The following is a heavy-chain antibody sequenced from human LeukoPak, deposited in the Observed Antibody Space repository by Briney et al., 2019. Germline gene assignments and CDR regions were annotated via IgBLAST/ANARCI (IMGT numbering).Heavy chain of an antibody. CDR3: ARGVTTRY. CDR1: GGSISSYY. D-gene: IGHD1-1*01. CDR2: IYYSGST. J-gene: IGHJ4*02. Sequence: SETLSLTCTVSGGSISSYYWSWIRQPPGKGLEWIGYIYYSGSTNYNPSLKSRVTISVDTSKNQFSLKLSSVTAADTAVYYCARGVTTRYWGQGTLVTVSS. V-gene: IGHV4-59*01.